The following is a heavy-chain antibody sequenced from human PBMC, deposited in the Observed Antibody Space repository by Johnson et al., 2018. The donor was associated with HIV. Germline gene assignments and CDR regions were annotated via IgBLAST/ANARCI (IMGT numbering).Heavy chain of an antibody. CDR1: GFTFSSYA. CDR3: ARGGIATAGTRDAFDM. D-gene: IGHD6-13*01. J-gene: IGHJ3*02. Sequence: QVQLVESGGGVVQPGRSLRLSCAASGFTFSSYAMHWVRQAPGKGLEWVAVISYDGSNKYYADSVKGRFPISRDNSKNTLYLQMNSLRAEDTAVYYCARGGIATAGTRDAFDMWGQGTLVTVSS. CDR2: ISYDGSNK. V-gene: IGHV3-30-3*01.